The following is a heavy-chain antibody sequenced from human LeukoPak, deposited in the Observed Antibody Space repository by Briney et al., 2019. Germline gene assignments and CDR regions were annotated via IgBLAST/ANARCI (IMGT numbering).Heavy chain of an antibody. J-gene: IGHJ4*02. D-gene: IGHD3-10*01. CDR1: GFTFSSYA. Sequence: PGRSLRLSCAASGFTFSSYAMHWVRQAPGKGLEWVAVTSYDGSNKYYADSVKGRFTISRDNSKNTLYLQMNSLRAEDTAVYYCARDNYYGSGNDYWGQGTLVTVSS. CDR2: TSYDGSNK. CDR3: ARDNYYGSGNDY. V-gene: IGHV3-30*04.